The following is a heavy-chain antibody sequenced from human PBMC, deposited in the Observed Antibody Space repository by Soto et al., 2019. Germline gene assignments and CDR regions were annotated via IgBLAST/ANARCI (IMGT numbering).Heavy chain of an antibody. D-gene: IGHD6-6*01. Sequence: PSETLSLTCTVSGGSISSSSYYWGWIRQPPGKGLEWIGSIYYSGSTYYNPSLKSRVTISVDTSKNQFSLKLSSVTAADTAVYYCARPSGSSSSNAFDIWGQGTMVTV. J-gene: IGHJ3*02. CDR2: IYYSGST. CDR3: ARPSGSSSSNAFDI. CDR1: GGSISSSSYY. V-gene: IGHV4-39*01.